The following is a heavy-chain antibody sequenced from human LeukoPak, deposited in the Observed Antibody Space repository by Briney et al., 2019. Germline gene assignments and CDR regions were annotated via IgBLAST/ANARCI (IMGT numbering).Heavy chain of an antibody. CDR3: ARYYYDTPFDY. V-gene: IGHV4-59*08. D-gene: IGHD3-22*01. CDR1: GGSISTYY. CDR2: IYYSGST. Sequence: SETLSLTCTVSGGSISTYYWSWIRQPPGKGLEWIGYIYYSGSTYYNPSLKSRVTISVDTSKNQFSLKLSSVTAADTAVYYCARYYYDTPFDYWGQGTLVTVSS. J-gene: IGHJ4*02.